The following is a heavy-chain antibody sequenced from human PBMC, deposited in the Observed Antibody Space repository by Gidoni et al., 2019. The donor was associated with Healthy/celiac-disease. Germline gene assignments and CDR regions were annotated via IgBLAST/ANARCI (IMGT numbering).Heavy chain of an antibody. CDR3: ARDLESGGEAIFGI. CDR2: ISSSSSYI. CDR1: GFTFSSYS. Sequence: EVQLVESGGGLVKPGGSLRLSCAASGFTFSSYSMNWVRQAPGKGLEWVSSISSSSSYIYYADSVKGRFTISRDNAKNSLYLQMNSLRAEDTAVYYCARDLESGGEAIFGIWGQGTMVTVSS. J-gene: IGHJ3*02. D-gene: IGHD3-10*01. V-gene: IGHV3-21*01.